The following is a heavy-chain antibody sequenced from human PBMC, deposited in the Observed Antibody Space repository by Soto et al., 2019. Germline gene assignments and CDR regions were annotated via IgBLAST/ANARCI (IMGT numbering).Heavy chain of an antibody. J-gene: IGHJ6*02. D-gene: IGHD2-21*01. CDR2: STSSSIYK. CDR1: GFTFSDYT. CDR3: ARVRREGIAIAQMDF. Sequence: EVQLVEYGGGLVKPGGSLRLSCAASGFTFSDYTMNWVRQAPGKWLEWVSSSTSSSIYKYYANSVKGRFTISRDNAKSSLYLQMNSLRVDDTAVYYCARVRREGIAIAQMDFWGQGTTVTVSS. V-gene: IGHV3-21*01.